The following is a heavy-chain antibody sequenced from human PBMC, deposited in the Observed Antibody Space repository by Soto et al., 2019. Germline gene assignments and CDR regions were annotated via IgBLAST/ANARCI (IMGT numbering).Heavy chain of an antibody. J-gene: IGHJ1*01. Sequence: GGSLRLSCAASGFTFSSYAMHWVRQAPGKGLEWVAVISYDGSNKYYADSVKGRFTISRDNSKNTLYLQMNSLRAEDTAGYNLARPHYYGSGSYSPQLDDWGQGYLV. CDR3: ARPHYYGSGSYSPQLDD. D-gene: IGHD3-10*01. CDR2: ISYDGSNK. CDR1: GFTFSSYA. V-gene: IGHV3-30-3*01.